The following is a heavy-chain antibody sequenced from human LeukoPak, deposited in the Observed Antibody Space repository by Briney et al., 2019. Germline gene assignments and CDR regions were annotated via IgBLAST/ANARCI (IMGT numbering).Heavy chain of an antibody. CDR1: GGSISSGDYY. D-gene: IGHD5-18*01. V-gene: IGHV4-30-4*01. CDR2: IYYSGST. Sequence: SETLSLTCTVSGGSISSGDYYWSWIRQPPGKGLEWIGYIYYSGSTYYNLSLKSRVTISVDTSKNQFSLKLSSVTAADTAVYYCARVGLWNWFDPWGQGTLVTVSS. J-gene: IGHJ5*02. CDR3: ARVGLWNWFDP.